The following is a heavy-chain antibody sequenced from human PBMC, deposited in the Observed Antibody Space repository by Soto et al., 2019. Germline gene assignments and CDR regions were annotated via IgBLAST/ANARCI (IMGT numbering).Heavy chain of an antibody. Sequence: PSEPLSFPSAVPGYSISSGYYWGSIRQPPGNGLEWIGSIFHSGNTYDNPALKSRVTMSVDMSKNQFSLKLSSVTVADTAVYFCARLLDDSRGYYYFDYWGQGTLVTVSS. CDR3: ARLLDDSRGYYYFDY. CDR2: IFHSGNT. CDR1: GYSISSGYY. V-gene: IGHV4-38-2*01. J-gene: IGHJ4*02. D-gene: IGHD3-22*01.